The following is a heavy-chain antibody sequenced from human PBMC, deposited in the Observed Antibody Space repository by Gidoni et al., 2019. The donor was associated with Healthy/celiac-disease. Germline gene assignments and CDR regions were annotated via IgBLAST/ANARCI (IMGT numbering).Heavy chain of an antibody. D-gene: IGHD3-9*01. V-gene: IGHV3-23*01. CDR2: ISGSGGST. J-gene: IGHJ5*02. CDR1: GFTFSSYA. Sequence: EVQLLESGGGLVQPGGSLRLSCAAPGFTFSSYAMSWVRQAPGQGLEWVSAISGSGGSTYYADSVKGRFTISRDNSKNTLYLQMNSLRAEDTAVYYCAKEGGYDDILTGVNWFDPWGQGTLVTVSS. CDR3: AKEGGYDDILTGVNWFDP.